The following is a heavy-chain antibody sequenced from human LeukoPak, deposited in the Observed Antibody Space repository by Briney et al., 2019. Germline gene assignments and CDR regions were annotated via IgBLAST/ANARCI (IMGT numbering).Heavy chain of an antibody. CDR2: ISGSGGST. V-gene: IGHV3-23*01. Sequence: GGSLRLSCAASGFTFSSYAMSWVRQAPGKGLEWVSAISGSGGSTYYADSVKGRFTISRDNSKNTLYLQMDSLRAGDTAVYYCAKDNSYSGSVYWGQGTLVTVSS. D-gene: IGHD1-26*01. CDR3: AKDNSYSGSVY. J-gene: IGHJ4*02. CDR1: GFTFSSYA.